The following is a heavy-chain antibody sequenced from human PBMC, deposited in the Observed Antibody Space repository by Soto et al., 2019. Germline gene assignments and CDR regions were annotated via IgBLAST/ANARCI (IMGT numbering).Heavy chain of an antibody. CDR1: GGSISSSNW. D-gene: IGHD3-10*01. J-gene: IGHJ6*02. V-gene: IGHV4-4*02. CDR2: IYHSGST. Sequence: SEMLSLTCAVSGGSISSSNWWSWVRQPPGKGLEWIGEIYHSGSTNYNPSLKSRVTISVDKSKNQFSLKLSSVTAADTAVYYCARDMATPQKRYYYYYGMDVWGQGTTVTVSS. CDR3: ARDMATPQKRYYYYYGMDV.